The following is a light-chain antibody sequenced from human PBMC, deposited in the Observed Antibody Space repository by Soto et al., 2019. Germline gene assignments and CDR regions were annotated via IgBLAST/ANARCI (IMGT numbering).Light chain of an antibody. Sequence: EIVMTQSPATLSVSPGERATLSCRASQSASNDYVAWVQQKPGQAPRLLIYDASTRAAGIPDRFSASGSGTDFTLIISRLEPEDFAVYSCQQYASSPQTFGQGTKVDIK. CDR1: QSASNDY. J-gene: IGKJ1*01. CDR3: QQYASSPQT. CDR2: DAS. V-gene: IGKV3-20*01.